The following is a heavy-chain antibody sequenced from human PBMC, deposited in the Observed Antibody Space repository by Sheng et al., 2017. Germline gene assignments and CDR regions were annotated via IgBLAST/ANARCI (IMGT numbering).Heavy chain of an antibody. Sequence: QVHLVQSGTEVKKPGSSVKVSCKASGGAFSAYAFSWVRQAPGQGLEWMGALVPILRSPNYSQKLQGRLTITADESTTTVYMELRSLRSDDTAMYYCARFRGKCGGDCYPTDVWGQGTTVTVSS. CDR2: LVPILRSP. V-gene: IGHV1-69*11. D-gene: IGHD2-21*02. CDR3: ARFRGKCGGDCYPTDV. J-gene: IGHJ6*02. CDR1: GGAFSAYA.